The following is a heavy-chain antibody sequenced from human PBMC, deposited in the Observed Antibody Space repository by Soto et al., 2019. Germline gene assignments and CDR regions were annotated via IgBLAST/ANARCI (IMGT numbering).Heavy chain of an antibody. V-gene: IGHV1-3*01. CDR2: INVGNSNT. CDR3: ARARYYYDSSGLDY. D-gene: IGHD3-22*01. Sequence: ASVKVSCKASGYTFTSYPMHLVRQAPGQRLEWMGWINVGNSNTKYSQKFQGRVTISRDTSASTAHMELSSLRSEDTAVYYCARARYYYDSSGLDYWGQGTLVTVSS. CDR1: GYTFTSYP. J-gene: IGHJ4*02.